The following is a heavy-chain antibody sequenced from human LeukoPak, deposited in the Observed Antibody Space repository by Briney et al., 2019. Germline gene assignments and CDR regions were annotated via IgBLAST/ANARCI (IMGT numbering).Heavy chain of an antibody. CDR1: GYTFTSYY. Sequence: ASVKISCKASGYTFTSYYMHWVRQAPGQGLEWMGIINPSGGSTSYAQKFQGRVTMTRDTSTSTVYMELSSLRSEDTAVYYRARAGSRGLPLDYWGQGTLVTVSS. CDR2: INPSGGST. V-gene: IGHV1-46*01. CDR3: ARAGSRGLPLDY. J-gene: IGHJ4*02. D-gene: IGHD2-15*01.